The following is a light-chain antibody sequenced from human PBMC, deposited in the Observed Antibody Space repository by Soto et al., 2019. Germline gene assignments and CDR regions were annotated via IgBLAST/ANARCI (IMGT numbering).Light chain of an antibody. CDR2: DVS. J-gene: IGLJ1*01. Sequence: QSALPPPASVSGSPGQSITISCTGTSSDVGGYTFVSWYQQYPGQAPKLMLYDVSARPSGVSNRFSGSKSANTASLTISGLQAEDEADSYCSSYTSSSTQVLGTGTKLTVL. CDR1: SSDVGGYTF. V-gene: IGLV2-14*01. CDR3: SSYTSSSTQV.